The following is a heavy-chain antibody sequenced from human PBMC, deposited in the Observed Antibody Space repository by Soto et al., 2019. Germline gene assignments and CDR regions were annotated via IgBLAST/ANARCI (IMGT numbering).Heavy chain of an antibody. Sequence: SETLSLTCTVSGGSASSDNYWSWIRQPPGKGLEWIGHIYYSGNTDYNPSLKSRLAISIDTSKNQFSLKLSSGTAADTAVYFCAREGGESSDGLDDFDSWGQGSRVTVSS. J-gene: IGHJ4*02. CDR3: AREGGESSDGLDDFDS. CDR2: IYYSGNT. D-gene: IGHD3-16*01. CDR1: GGSASSDNY. V-gene: IGHV4-30-4*01.